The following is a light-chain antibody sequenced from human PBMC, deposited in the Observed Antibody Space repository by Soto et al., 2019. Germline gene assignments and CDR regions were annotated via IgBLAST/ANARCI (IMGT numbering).Light chain of an antibody. CDR2: GAS. V-gene: IGKV3-11*01. J-gene: IGKJ3*01. Sequence: EIVFTQSPATLSLSPGERATLSGTAIQSVSSYLAWYQQKPGQAPRLLIYGASNRATGIPARFSGSGSGTDFTLTISSLEPEDFAVYYCQQRSNWPPLTFGPGTKVDIK. CDR1: QSVSSY. CDR3: QQRSNWPPLT.